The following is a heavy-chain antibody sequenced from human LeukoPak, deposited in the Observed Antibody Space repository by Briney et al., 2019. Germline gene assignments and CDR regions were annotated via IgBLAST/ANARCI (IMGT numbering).Heavy chain of an antibody. J-gene: IGHJ4*01. V-gene: IGHV3-74*01. CDR3: AKDHGYSGYGSDY. Sequence: GGSLRLSCAASGFTFSTYWMHWVRQAPGKGLVWVSRINTDGSTTTYADSVKGRFTISRDNAKNTLYLQMNSLRAEDTAVYYCAKDHGYSGYGSDYWGQGTLVTVSS. CDR1: GFTFSTYW. CDR2: INTDGSTT. D-gene: IGHD5-12*01.